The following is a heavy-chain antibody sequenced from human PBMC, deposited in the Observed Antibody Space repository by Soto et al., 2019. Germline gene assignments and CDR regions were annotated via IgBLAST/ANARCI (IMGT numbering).Heavy chain of an antibody. J-gene: IGHJ5*02. D-gene: IGHD2-15*01. V-gene: IGHV3-23*01. Sequence: ESGGGLVQPGGSLRLSCAASGFTFSSYAMSWVRQAPGKGLEWVSAISGSGGSTYYADSVKGRFTISRDNSKNTLYLQMNSLRAEDTAVYYCSGGEDIALGNWFDPWGQGTLVTVSS. CDR3: SGGEDIALGNWFDP. CDR2: ISGSGGST. CDR1: GFTFSSYA.